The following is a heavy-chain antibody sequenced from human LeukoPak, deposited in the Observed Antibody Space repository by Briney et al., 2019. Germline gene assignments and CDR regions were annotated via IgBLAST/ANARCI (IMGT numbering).Heavy chain of an antibody. V-gene: IGHV4-39*01. Sequence: PSETLSLTCTVSGGSISSSNYFWGWIRQPPGKGLEWIGSIYYSGSTYYSPSLKGRVTISVDTSKNQFSLKLTSVTAADTAVYYCARSSEYGDPFNYWGQGTLVTVSS. J-gene: IGHJ4*02. CDR1: GGSISSSNYF. D-gene: IGHD4-17*01. CDR2: IYYSGST. CDR3: ARSSEYGDPFNY.